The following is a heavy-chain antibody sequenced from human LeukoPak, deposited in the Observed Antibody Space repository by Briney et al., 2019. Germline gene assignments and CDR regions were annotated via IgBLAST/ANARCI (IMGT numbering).Heavy chain of an antibody. J-gene: IGHJ5*02. CDR3: ARESYVGHWLDP. CDR2: IYYSGST. D-gene: IGHD1-26*01. V-gene: IGHV4-39*07. Sequence: PSETLSLTCTVPGGSISSSSYYWGWIRQPPGKGLEWIGSIYYSGSTYYNPSLKSRVTISVDTSKNQFSLKLSSVTAADTAVYYCARESYVGHWLDPWGQGTLVTVSS. CDR1: GGSISSSSYY.